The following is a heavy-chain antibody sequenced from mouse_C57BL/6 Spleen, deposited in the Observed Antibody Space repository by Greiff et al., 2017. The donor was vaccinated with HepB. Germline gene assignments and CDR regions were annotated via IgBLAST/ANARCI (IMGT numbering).Heavy chain of an antibody. V-gene: IGHV5-9*01. CDR3: ARQVYFDY. CDR1: GFTFSSYT. J-gene: IGHJ2*01. CDR2: ISGGGGNT. Sequence: VHLVESGGGLVKPGGSLKLSCAASGFTFSSYTMSWVRQTPEKRLEWVATISGGGGNTYYPDSVKGRFTISRDNAKNTLYLQMSSLRSEDTALYYCARQVYFDYWGQGTTLTVSS.